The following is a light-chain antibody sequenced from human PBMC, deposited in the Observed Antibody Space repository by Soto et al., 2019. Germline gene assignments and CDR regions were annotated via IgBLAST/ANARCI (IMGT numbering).Light chain of an antibody. Sequence: QSALTQPPSASGTPGQRVTISCSGSSSNIGGHAIHWYQQVPGTAPKLLMYGNNQRPPGVPDRFSGSKSGTSASLAISGLQSEDEADYYCATWDDSLNGVVFGGGTKLTVL. CDR3: ATWDDSLNGVV. CDR2: GNN. J-gene: IGLJ2*01. CDR1: SSNIGGHA. V-gene: IGLV1-44*01.